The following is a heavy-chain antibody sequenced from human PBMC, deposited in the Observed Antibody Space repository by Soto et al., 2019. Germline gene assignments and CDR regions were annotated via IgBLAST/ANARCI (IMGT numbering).Heavy chain of an antibody. CDR3: ARQYSSGWYRTYNWFDP. Sequence: GESLKISCKGSGYSFTSYWIGWVRQMPGKGLEWMGIIYPGDSDTRYSPSFQGQVTISADKSISTAYLQWSSLKATDTAIYYCARQYSSGWYRTYNWFDPWGQGTLVTVSS. D-gene: IGHD6-19*01. J-gene: IGHJ5*02. CDR2: IYPGDSDT. CDR1: GYSFTSYW. V-gene: IGHV5-51*01.